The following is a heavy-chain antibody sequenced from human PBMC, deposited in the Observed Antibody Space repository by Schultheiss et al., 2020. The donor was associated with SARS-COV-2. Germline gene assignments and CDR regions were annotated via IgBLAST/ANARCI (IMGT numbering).Heavy chain of an antibody. D-gene: IGHD3-10*01. CDR2: IYSGGST. V-gene: IGHV3-53*01. CDR3: VRAKSGAYSNDAFDI. CDR1: GFTVSSNY. J-gene: IGHJ3*02. Sequence: GESLKISCAASGFTVSSNYMSWVRQAPGKGLEWVSVIYSGGSTYYADSVKGRFTISRDNSKNTLYLQMNSLRAEDTAVYYCVRAKSGAYSNDAFDIWGQGTMVTVSS.